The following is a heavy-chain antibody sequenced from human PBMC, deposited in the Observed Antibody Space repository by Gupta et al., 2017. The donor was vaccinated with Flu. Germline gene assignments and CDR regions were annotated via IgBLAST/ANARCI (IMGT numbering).Heavy chain of an antibody. CDR2: INPNSGGT. CDR1: GYTFTGYY. Sequence: QVQLVQSGAEVKKPGASVKVSCKASGYTFTGYYMHWVRQAPGQGLEWMGWINPNSGGTNYAQKFQGRVTMTRDTSISTAYMELSRLRSDDTAVYYCARLTTNNHYYYYGMDVWGQGTTVTVSS. V-gene: IGHV1-2*02. J-gene: IGHJ6*02. CDR3: ARLTTNNHYYYYGMDV. D-gene: IGHD1/OR15-1a*01.